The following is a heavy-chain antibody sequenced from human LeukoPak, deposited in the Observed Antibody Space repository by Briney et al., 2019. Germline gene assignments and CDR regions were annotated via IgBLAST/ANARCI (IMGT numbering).Heavy chain of an antibody. CDR1: GFIFSSYA. CDR2: ISGSGGST. V-gene: IGHV3-23*01. D-gene: IGHD3-22*01. CDR3: AKRVVRIQAFDI. Sequence: GGSLRLSCAASGFIFSSYAVNWVRQAPGKGLEWVSTISGSGGSTYYAESVKGRFTLSRDNSKNTLYLQMNSLRAEDTAVYYCAKRVVRIQAFDIWGQGTMVTVSS. J-gene: IGHJ3*02.